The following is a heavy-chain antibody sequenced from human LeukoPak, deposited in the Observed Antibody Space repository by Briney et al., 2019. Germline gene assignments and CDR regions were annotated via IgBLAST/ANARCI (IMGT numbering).Heavy chain of an antibody. CDR1: GFTFSSYE. CDR3: ARGPMVRGVFIRRSKSGYFDY. D-gene: IGHD3-10*01. Sequence: GGSLRLSCAASGFTFSSYEMNWVRQAPGKGLEWVPYISSSSSTIDYADSVKGRFTISRDNAKNSLYLQMNSLRAEDTAVYYCARGPMVRGVFIRRSKSGYFDYWGQGTLVTVSS. J-gene: IGHJ4*02. V-gene: IGHV3-48*03. CDR2: ISSSSSTI.